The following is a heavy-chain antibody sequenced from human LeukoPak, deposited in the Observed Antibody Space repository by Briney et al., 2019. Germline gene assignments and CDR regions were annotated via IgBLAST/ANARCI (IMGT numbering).Heavy chain of an antibody. V-gene: IGHV1-69*06. J-gene: IGHJ4*02. CDR3: AVRYCSGGSCYFSYFDY. D-gene: IGHD2-15*01. CDR1: GGTFSSYA. Sequence: GASVKVSCKASGGTFSSYAISWVRQAPGQGLEWMGRIIPIFGTANYAQKFQGRVTITADKSTSTAYMELSSLRSEDTAVYYCAVRYCSGGSCYFSYFDYWGQGTLVTVSS. CDR2: IIPIFGTA.